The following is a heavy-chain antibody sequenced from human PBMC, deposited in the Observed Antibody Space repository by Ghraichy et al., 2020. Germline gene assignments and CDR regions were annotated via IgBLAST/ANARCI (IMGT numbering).Heavy chain of an antibody. J-gene: IGHJ4*02. Sequence: SETLSLTCTVSGGSINNYSWNWLRQSPGKGLEWIGYIYDSGSTNYNPSLKSRVTISVDTSKNQFSLKLNSVTAADTAVYHCARGGDVGKWAYYIDYWGQGTLVTVSS. D-gene: IGHD1-26*01. V-gene: IGHV4-59*01. CDR2: IYDSGST. CDR1: GGSINNYS. CDR3: ARGGDVGKWAYYIDY.